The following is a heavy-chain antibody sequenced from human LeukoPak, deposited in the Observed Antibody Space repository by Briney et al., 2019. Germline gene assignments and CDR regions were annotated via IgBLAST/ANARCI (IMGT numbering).Heavy chain of an antibody. D-gene: IGHD3-10*01. Sequence: SVKVSCKASGGTFSSYAISWVRQAPGQGLEWMGGIIPIFGTANYAQKFQGRVTITADESTSTAYMELSSLRSEDTAVYYCASSYYGSGSYLYMDVWGKGTTVTISS. CDR2: IIPIFGTA. CDR1: GGTFSSYA. CDR3: ASSYYGSGSYLYMDV. V-gene: IGHV1-69*13. J-gene: IGHJ6*03.